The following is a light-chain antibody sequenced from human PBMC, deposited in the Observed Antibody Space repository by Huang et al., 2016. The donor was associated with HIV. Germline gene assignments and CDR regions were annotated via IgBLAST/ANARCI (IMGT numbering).Light chain of an antibody. CDR2: GAS. V-gene: IGKV3-20*01. J-gene: IGKJ1*01. Sequence: EIVLTQSPGTLSLSPGERATLSCRASQSVSSSSLAWYQQKPGQAPRLLIYGASNRATGSPDRFSGSGSGADFTLTISRLEPEDFAVYYCQQYGRSPWTFGLGTKVEIK. CDR3: QQYGRSPWT. CDR1: QSVSSSS.